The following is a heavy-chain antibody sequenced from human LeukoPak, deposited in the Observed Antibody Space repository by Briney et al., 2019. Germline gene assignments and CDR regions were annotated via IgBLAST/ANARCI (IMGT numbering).Heavy chain of an antibody. D-gene: IGHD3-22*01. CDR1: GFTFSSYG. Sequence: GGSLRLSCAASGFTFSSYGMHWVRQAPGMGLEWVAVIWYDGSNKYYADSVKGRFTISRDNSKNTLYPQMNSLRAEDTAVYYCARDTYYYDSSGYSVIDYWGQGTLVTVSS. V-gene: IGHV3-33*01. CDR3: ARDTYYYDSSGYSVIDY. CDR2: IWYDGSNK. J-gene: IGHJ4*02.